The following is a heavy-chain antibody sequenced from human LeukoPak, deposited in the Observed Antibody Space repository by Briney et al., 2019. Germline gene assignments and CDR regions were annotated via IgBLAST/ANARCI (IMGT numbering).Heavy chain of an antibody. J-gene: IGHJ6*03. CDR1: GGSISNYY. CDR3: ARDQPHYDFWSGYSTDYYYMDV. CDR2: IYQSGST. V-gene: IGHV4-59*01. D-gene: IGHD3-3*01. Sequence: PSETLSLTCTVSGGSISNYYWSWIRQPPGKGLEWIGYIYQSGSTDYNPSLKSRVTISVDTSKNQFSLKLSSVTAADTAVYYCARDQPHYDFWSGYSTDYYYMDVWGKGTTVTVSS.